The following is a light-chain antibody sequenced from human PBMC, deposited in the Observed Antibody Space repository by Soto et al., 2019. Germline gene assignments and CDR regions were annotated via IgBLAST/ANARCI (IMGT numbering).Light chain of an antibody. CDR1: QSISRH. CDR2: TTS. Sequence: EIVLTQSPATLSLSPGDRATLSCRASQSISRHLAWYQQKPGQAPRLLIYTTSNRATGIPARFSGSGSGTDSTLTIGSLEPEDFAVYYCQQRSNWPLTFGGGTKVDIK. J-gene: IGKJ4*01. V-gene: IGKV3-11*01. CDR3: QQRSNWPLT.